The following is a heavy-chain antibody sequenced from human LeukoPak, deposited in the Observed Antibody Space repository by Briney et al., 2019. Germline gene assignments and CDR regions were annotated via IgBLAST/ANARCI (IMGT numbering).Heavy chain of an antibody. V-gene: IGHV4-61*01. CDR1: GGSVSSGSYY. J-gene: IGHJ4*02. D-gene: IGHD6-19*01. Sequence: PSETLSLTCTVSGGSVSSGSYYWSWIRQPPGKGLEWIGYIYYSGSTNYNPSLKSRVTISVDTSKNQFSLKPSSVTAADTAVYYCARALQHSSGWYGADDDYWGQETLVTVSS. CDR2: IYYSGST. CDR3: ARALQHSSGWYGADDDY.